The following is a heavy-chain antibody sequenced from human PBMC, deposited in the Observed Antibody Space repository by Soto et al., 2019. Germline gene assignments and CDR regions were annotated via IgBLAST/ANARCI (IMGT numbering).Heavy chain of an antibody. Sequence: QVQLVQSGAEVKRPGSSVKVSCKASGDTFAFYSIKWVRQAPGLGLEWMGRINPILSMSNYAQRFQGRVTMTADKTTSTAHTVLNSLRSEVTAMYYCATSYGSGYRAFDYWGQGALVTVS. CDR1: GDTFAFYS. V-gene: IGHV1-69*02. CDR2: INPILSMS. CDR3: ATSYGSGYRAFDY. J-gene: IGHJ4*02. D-gene: IGHD3-10*01.